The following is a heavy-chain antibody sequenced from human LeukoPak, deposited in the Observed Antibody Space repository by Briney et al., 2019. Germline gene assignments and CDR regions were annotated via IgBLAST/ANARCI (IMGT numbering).Heavy chain of an antibody. CDR2: ISYDGSYK. CDR3: ARAGVRFLEYYYYYGMDV. Sequence: GGSLRLSCAASGFTFSSYGMHWVRQAPGKGLEWVAVISYDGSYKDYADSVKGRFTISRDNSKNTLYLQMNSLRAEDTAVYYCARAGVRFLEYYYYYGMDVWGQGTTVTVSS. J-gene: IGHJ6*02. V-gene: IGHV3-30*03. CDR1: GFTFSSYG. D-gene: IGHD3-3*01.